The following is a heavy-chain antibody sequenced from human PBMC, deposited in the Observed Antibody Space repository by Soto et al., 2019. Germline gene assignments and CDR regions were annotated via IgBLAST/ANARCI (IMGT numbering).Heavy chain of an antibody. D-gene: IGHD2-15*01. CDR3: GRDRSVGGVAAKANIYYFDY. CDR2: ISAYNGNT. CDR1: GYTFTSYG. V-gene: IGHV1-18*04. J-gene: IGHJ4*02. Sequence: QVQLVQSGAEVKKPGASVKVSCKASGYTFTSYGISWVRQAPGQGLEWMGWISAYNGNTNYAQKLQGRVTMTTDTSMSKAYMGIRSLRSYDTAVYYCGRDRSVGGVAAKANIYYFDYWGQGTLVTVSS.